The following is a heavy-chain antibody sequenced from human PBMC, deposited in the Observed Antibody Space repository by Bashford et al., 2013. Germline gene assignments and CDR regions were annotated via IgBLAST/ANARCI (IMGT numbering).Heavy chain of an antibody. CDR2: VDPVNGAT. V-gene: IGHV1-2*02. Sequence: ASVKVSCVASGYTFTDYFIHWVRQAPGQGLEWVAWVDPVNGATHYAQKFQGRVTLTTDTSINTAYMELRRLASDDTGVYYCGRVIVGAAVMQYWGQGTLVTVSS. CDR3: GRVIVGAAVMQY. J-gene: IGHJ4*02. D-gene: IGHD1-26*01. CDR1: GYTFTDYF.